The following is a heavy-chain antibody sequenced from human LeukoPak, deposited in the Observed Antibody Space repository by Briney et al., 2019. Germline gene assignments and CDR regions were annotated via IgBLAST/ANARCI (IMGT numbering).Heavy chain of an antibody. CDR1: GVSISSRNYY. D-gene: IGHD3-22*01. CDR3: ARGIPGYFNTSGYYYDY. V-gene: IGHV4-39*07. Sequence: SETLSLTCTVSGVSISSRNYYWGWIRQPPGKGLEWIGGVYYTGTTYSNPSLKSRVTISVDTSKNQFSLRLSSVTAADTAVYYCARGIPGYFNTSGYYYDYWGQGTLVTVSS. J-gene: IGHJ4*02. CDR2: VYYTGTT.